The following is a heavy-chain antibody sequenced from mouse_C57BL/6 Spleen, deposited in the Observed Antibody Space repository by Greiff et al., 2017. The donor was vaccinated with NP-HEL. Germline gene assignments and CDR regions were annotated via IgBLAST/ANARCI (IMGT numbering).Heavy chain of an antibody. J-gene: IGHJ2*01. CDR2: INYDGSST. V-gene: IGHV5-16*01. Sequence: DVKLVESEGGLVQPGSSMKLSCTASGFTFSDYYMAWVRQVPEKGLEWVANINYDGSSTYYLDSLKSRFIISRDNAKNILYLQMSSLKSEDTATYYCARESADQAHYFDYWVQGTTLTVSS. CDR1: GFTFSDYY. D-gene: IGHD3-2*02. CDR3: ARESADQAHYFDY.